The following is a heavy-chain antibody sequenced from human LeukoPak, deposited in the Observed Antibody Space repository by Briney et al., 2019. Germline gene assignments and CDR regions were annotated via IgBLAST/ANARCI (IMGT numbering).Heavy chain of an antibody. CDR2: IKQGGREE. CDR1: EFIFSDYW. J-gene: IGHJ5*01. Sequence: LAGGSLRLSCVAPEFIFSDYWMSWVRQAPGKGLEWVANIKQGGREEKYVGSVKGRFAISRDDAKSTLYLQMDSLSGDDTAVYYCARDNGGWFDSWGRGTLVTVSS. V-gene: IGHV3-7*03. D-gene: IGHD3-10*01. CDR3: ARDNGGWFDS.